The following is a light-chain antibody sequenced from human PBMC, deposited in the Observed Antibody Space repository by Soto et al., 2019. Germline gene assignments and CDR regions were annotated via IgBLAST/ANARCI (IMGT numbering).Light chain of an antibody. CDR2: EVT. J-gene: IGLJ2*01. CDR1: SSDVGAYNY. Sequence: QSALTQPASVSGSLGQSITISCTGTSSDVGAYNYVSWYQQHPDKAPKLLIFEVTNRPSGVSGRFSGSKSGITASLSISGFQPEDEADYYCTSYSSSSPVLFGGGTKVTVL. CDR3: TSYSSSSPVL. V-gene: IGLV2-14*01.